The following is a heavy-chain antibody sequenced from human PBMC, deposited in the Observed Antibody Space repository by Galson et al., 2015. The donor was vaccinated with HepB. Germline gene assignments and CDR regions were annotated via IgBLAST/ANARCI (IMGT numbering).Heavy chain of an antibody. Sequence: SLRLSCAASGFTFSNAWMSWVRQAPGKGLEWVGRIKSKTDGGTTDYAAPVKGRFTISRDDSKNTLYLQMNSLKTEDTAVYYCTTGGDGYNLYDPSGYWGQGTLVTVSS. J-gene: IGHJ4*02. D-gene: IGHD5-24*01. V-gene: IGHV3-15*01. CDR2: IKSKTDGGTT. CDR3: TTGGDGYNLYDPSGY. CDR1: GFTFSNAW.